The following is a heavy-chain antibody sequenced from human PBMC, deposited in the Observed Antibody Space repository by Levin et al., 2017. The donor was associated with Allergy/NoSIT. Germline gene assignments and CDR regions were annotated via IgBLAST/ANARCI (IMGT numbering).Heavy chain of an antibody. D-gene: IGHD6-19*01. J-gene: IGHJ4*02. CDR1: GFPFGDYA. V-gene: IGHV3-49*03. CDR2: IRSDAHGGTT. Sequence: GASLPLSCSASGFPFGDYATAWFRQAPGKGLEWVGFIRSDAHGGTTEYATSVRGRFTISRDEAKSIAYLQMNSLKSEDTAVYYCSRPIAVATMYFDYWGQGTLVTVSS. CDR3: SRPIAVATMYFDY.